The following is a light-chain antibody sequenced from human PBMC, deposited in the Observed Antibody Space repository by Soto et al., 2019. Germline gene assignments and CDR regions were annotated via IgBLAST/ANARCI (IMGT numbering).Light chain of an antibody. CDR3: QQYGSSPVT. CDR2: GAS. Sequence: EIVLTQSPGTLSLSPGERATLSCRASQSVSSSYLAWYQQKPGQAPRLLIYGASSRANGIPDRFSGSGSGTDFTLTISRLEPEDFALYYCQQYGSSPVTFGQGTEVEIK. J-gene: IGKJ1*01. CDR1: QSVSSSY. V-gene: IGKV3-20*01.